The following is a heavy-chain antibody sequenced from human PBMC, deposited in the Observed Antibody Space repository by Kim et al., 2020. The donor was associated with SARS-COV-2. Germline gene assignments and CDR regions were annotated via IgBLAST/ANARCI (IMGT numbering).Heavy chain of an antibody. V-gene: IGHV3-48*03. CDR3: ARRQGNWELFDY. J-gene: IGHJ4*02. D-gene: IGHD1-7*01. CDR2: ISSRASIT. Sequence: GGSLRLSCVASGFTFNNYEMNWVRQAPGKVLEWISYISSRASITYYADSVKDRFTISRDNAKNSLYLQMNNLRVEDTAVYYCARRQGNWELFDYWGRGTLVTVSS. CDR1: GFTFNNYE.